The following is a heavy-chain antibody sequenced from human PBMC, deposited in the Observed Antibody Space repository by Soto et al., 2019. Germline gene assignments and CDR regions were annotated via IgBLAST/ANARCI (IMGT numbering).Heavy chain of an antibody. Sequence: EVQLVESGGGLVQPGGSLRLSCAASGFTFSSYSMNWVRQAPGKGLEWISYISSRSNTIYYADSVKGRFTISRDNAKNSLYLQMNSLRDEDTAVYYCARPPVHCGGDCSHFGCWGQGTLVTVSS. D-gene: IGHD2-21*02. CDR3: ARPPVHCGGDCSHFGC. CDR2: ISSRSNTI. CDR1: GFTFSSYS. V-gene: IGHV3-48*02. J-gene: IGHJ4*02.